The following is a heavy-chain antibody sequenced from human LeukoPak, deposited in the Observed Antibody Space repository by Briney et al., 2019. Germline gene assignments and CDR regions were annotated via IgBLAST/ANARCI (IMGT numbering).Heavy chain of an antibody. V-gene: IGHV4-4*07. J-gene: IGHJ4*02. Sequence: SETLSLTCTVSGGSISDYHWNWIRQPAGKGLQWIGRIYTSGSAYYNPSLKSRVTISVDTSKNQFSLKLSSVTAADTAVYYCAREGLNWGQGTLVTVSS. CDR3: AREGLN. CDR2: IYTSGSA. CDR1: GGSISDYH.